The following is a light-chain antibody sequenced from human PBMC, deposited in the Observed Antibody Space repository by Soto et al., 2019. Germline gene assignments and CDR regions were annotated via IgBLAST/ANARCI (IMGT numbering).Light chain of an antibody. J-gene: IGKJ5*01. CDR2: GAS. Sequence: EILMTQSPATLSVSPGERATVSCGASQSVRSKLAWYQQKPGQAPRLLIYGASTRATGIPARFSGSGSGTDFTLTVSSLETEDFAVYYCQQYGSSHTITFGQGTRLEIK. V-gene: IGKV3-15*01. CDR1: QSVRSK. CDR3: QQYGSSHTIT.